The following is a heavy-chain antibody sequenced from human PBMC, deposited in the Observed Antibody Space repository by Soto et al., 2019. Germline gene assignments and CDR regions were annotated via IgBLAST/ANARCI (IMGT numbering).Heavy chain of an antibody. Sequence: PGGSLRLSFAASGFTFDDYAMHWVRQAPGKGLEWVSGISWNSGSIGYADSVKGRFTISRDNAKNSLYLQMNSLRAEDTALYYCAKGLSGSDYYYGMDVWGQGTTVTVSS. D-gene: IGHD1-26*01. CDR3: AKGLSGSDYYYGMDV. CDR1: GFTFDDYA. J-gene: IGHJ6*02. CDR2: ISWNSGSI. V-gene: IGHV3-9*01.